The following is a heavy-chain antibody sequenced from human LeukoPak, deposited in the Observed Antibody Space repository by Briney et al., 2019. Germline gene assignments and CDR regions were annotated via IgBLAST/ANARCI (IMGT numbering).Heavy chain of an antibody. Sequence: WASVKVSCKASGYTLTSYGISWVRQAPGQGLEWMGWTSAYNSNTNYAQKLQGRVTMTTDTSTSTAYMELRSLRSDDTAVYYCARWGGYYYYYMEVWGKGTTVTVSS. CDR3: ARWGGYYYYYMEV. D-gene: IGHD3-10*01. CDR2: TSAYNSNT. CDR1: GYTLTSYG. J-gene: IGHJ6*03. V-gene: IGHV1-18*01.